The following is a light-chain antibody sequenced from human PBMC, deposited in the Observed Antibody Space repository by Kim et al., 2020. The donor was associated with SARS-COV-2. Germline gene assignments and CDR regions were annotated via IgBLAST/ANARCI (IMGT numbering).Light chain of an antibody. V-gene: IGLV2-14*03. CDR2: DVT. CDR3: SSYTSSKTWV. CDR1: NSDIGGYNL. J-gene: IGLJ3*02. Sequence: QSALTQPASVSGSPGQSITISCTGTNSDIGGYNLLSWYQQHPGKAPQLMIYDVTKRPSGVSNRFSGSKSGNTASLTISGLQAEDEADYYCSSYTSSKTWVFGGGTQLTVL.